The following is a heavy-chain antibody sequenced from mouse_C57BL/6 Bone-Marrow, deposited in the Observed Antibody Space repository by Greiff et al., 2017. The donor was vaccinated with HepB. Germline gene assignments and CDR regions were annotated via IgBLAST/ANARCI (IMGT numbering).Heavy chain of an antibody. J-gene: IGHJ4*01. CDR1: GYSITSDY. Sequence: DVHLVESGPGLAKPSQTLSLTCSVTGYSITSDYWNWIRKFPGNKLEYMGYISYSGSTYYNPSLKSRISITRDTSKNQYYLQLNSVTTEDTATYYCAKTDGNYPYYAMDYWGQGTSVTVSS. V-gene: IGHV3-8*01. D-gene: IGHD2-1*01. CDR3: AKTDGNYPYYAMDY. CDR2: ISYSGST.